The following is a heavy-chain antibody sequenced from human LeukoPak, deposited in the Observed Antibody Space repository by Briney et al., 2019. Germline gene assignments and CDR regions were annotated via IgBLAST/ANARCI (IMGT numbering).Heavy chain of an antibody. CDR2: ISYDGSNK. V-gene: IGHV3-30*18. J-gene: IGHJ4*01. CDR3: AKVFFSGSYYAASDY. D-gene: IGHD1-26*01. CDR1: GFTLSTYG. Sequence: QPGGSLRLSCAASGFTLSTYGMHWVGQAPGRGLEWVAVISYDGSNKYYADSVKGRFTISRDNSKNTLYLQMNSLGAEDTAVYYCAKVFFSGSYYAASDYWGQGTLVTVSS.